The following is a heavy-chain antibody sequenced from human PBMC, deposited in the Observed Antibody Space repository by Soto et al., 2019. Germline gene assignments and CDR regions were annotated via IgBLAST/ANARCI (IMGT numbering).Heavy chain of an antibody. CDR3: ASGVVVAAPPWYYDSSPDDY. V-gene: IGHV3-30-3*01. CDR1: GFTFSSYA. J-gene: IGHJ4*02. Sequence: PGGSLRLSCAASGFTFSSYAMHWVRQAPGKGLEWVAVISYDGSNKYYADSVKGRFTISRDNSKNTLYLQMNSLRAEDTAVYYFASGVVVAAPPWYYDSSPDDYWGQGTLVTVSS. CDR2: ISYDGSNK. D-gene: IGHD2-15*01.